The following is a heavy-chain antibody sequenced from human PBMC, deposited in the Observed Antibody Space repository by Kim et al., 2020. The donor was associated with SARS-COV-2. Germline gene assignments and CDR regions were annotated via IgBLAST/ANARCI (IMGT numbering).Heavy chain of an antibody. Sequence: SETLSLTCTVSGGSVSSGSYYWSWIRQPPGKGLEWIGYIYYSGSTNYNPSLKSRVTISVDTSKNQFSLKLSSVTAADTAVYYCARDRWVDRDAFDIWSQGTVVTVSS. J-gene: IGHJ3*02. V-gene: IGHV4-61*01. D-gene: IGHD3-16*01. CDR2: IYYSGST. CDR3: ARDRWVDRDAFDI. CDR1: GGSVSSGSYY.